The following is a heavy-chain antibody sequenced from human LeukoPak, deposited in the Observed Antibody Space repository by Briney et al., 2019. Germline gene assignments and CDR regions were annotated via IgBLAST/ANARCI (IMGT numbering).Heavy chain of an antibody. CDR1: GFTFSSYS. J-gene: IGHJ4*02. CDR2: IKSKTDGGTT. D-gene: IGHD3-10*01. V-gene: IGHV3-15*01. CDR3: TTDRAFLWFGEFGY. Sequence: GGSLRLSCAASGFTFSSYSMNWVRQAPGKGLEWVGRIKSKTDGGTTDYAAPVKGRFTISRDDSKNTLYLQMNSLKTEDTAVYYCTTDRAFLWFGEFGYWGQGTLVTVSS.